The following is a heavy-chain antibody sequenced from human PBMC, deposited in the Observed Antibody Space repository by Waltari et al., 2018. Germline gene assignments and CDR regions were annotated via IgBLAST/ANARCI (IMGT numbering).Heavy chain of an antibody. Sequence: QVQLQESGPGLVKPSETLSLTCTVSGGSISRYYLSWIRQPDGKGREWIGRISTSGSTNSNPTLKGRATMSVDTSKNQFSLKRGGGTAGDTAVYYCARVPMVRGGWAFDIWGQGTMVTVSS. D-gene: IGHD3-10*01. CDR3: ARVPMVRGGWAFDI. CDR1: GGSISRYY. CDR2: ISTSGST. J-gene: IGHJ3*02. V-gene: IGHV4-4*07.